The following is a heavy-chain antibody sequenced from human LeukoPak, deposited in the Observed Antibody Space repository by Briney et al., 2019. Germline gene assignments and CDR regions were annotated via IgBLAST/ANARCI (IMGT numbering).Heavy chain of an antibody. CDR1: GYTFTSYY. Sequence: GASVKVSCKASGYTFTSYYMHWVRQAPGQGLEWMGIINPSGGSTSYAQKFQGRVTMTRDMSTSTVYMELSGLRSEDTAVYYCANNDKYSSGWYPPLSYWGQGTLVTVSS. J-gene: IGHJ4*02. V-gene: IGHV1-46*01. CDR3: ANNDKYSSGWYPPLSY. D-gene: IGHD6-19*01. CDR2: INPSGGST.